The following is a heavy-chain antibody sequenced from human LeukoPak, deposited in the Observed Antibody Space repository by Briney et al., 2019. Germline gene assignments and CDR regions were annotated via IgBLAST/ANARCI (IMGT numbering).Heavy chain of an antibody. D-gene: IGHD2-21*02. CDR3: ARSVGDCGGDCWFSNWFDP. Sequence: TPSETLSLTCTVSGGSISNDYWSWIRQPPGKGLEWIGYIYYSGDTNYNPSLKSRVTISVDTSKNQFSLKLSSVTAADTAVYYCARSVGDCGGDCWFSNWFDPWGQGTLVTVSS. CDR2: IYYSGDT. CDR1: GGSISNDY. V-gene: IGHV4-59*08. J-gene: IGHJ5*02.